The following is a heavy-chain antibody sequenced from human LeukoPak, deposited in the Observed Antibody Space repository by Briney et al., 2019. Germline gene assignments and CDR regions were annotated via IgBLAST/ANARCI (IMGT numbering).Heavy chain of an antibody. CDR3: AKYYYGSGSPWIDAFDI. CDR2: ISGSGGST. J-gene: IGHJ3*02. CDR1: GFTFSSYA. D-gene: IGHD3-10*01. V-gene: IGHV3-23*01. Sequence: PGGSLRLSCAASGFTFSSYAMSWVRQAPGKGLEWVSAISGSGGSTYYADSVKGRFTISRDNSKNTLYLQINSLRAEDTAVYYCAKYYYGSGSPWIDAFDIWGQGTMGTVSS.